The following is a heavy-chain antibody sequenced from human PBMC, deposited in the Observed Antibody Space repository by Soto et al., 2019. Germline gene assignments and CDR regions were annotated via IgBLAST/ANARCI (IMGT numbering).Heavy chain of an antibody. CDR3: ARAGMDYDSSGYYYGDWFDP. D-gene: IGHD3-22*01. CDR2: IYYSGST. Sequence: SETLSLTCTVSGGSVSSGSYYWGWIRQPPGKGLEWIGYIYYSGSTNYNPSLKSRVTISVDTSKNQFSLKLSSVTAADTAVYYCARAGMDYDSSGYYYGDWFDPWGQGTLVTVSS. J-gene: IGHJ5*02. CDR1: GGSVSSGSYY. V-gene: IGHV4-61*01.